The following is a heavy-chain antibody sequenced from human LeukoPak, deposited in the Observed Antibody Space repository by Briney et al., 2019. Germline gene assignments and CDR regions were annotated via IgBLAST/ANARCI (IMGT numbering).Heavy chain of an antibody. CDR1: GGSVSSYY. J-gene: IGHJ5*02. CDR3: ATEGGGPRWLDP. Sequence: SETLSLTCSVSGGSVSSYYWSWIRQPAGKGLEWIGRISASGSSNYNPSLRSRVIMSVDTPKNQFSLNLSSVTAADTDVYYCATEGGGPRWLDPWGQGTLVTVSS. V-gene: IGHV4-4*07. D-gene: IGHD6-25*01. CDR2: ISASGSS.